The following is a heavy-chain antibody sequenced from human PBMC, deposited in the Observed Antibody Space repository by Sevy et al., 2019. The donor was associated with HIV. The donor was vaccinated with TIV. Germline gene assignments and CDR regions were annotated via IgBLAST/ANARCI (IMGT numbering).Heavy chain of an antibody. CDR3: ATGIAAAGHSFDY. CDR2: IYSDDST. Sequence: GGSLRLSCAASGFTVSSNYMSWVRQAPGKGLEWVSVIYSDDSTYYADSVKGRFTISRDNSKNTLYLQMNSLRAEDTAVYYCATGIAAAGHSFDYWGQGTLVTASS. D-gene: IGHD6-13*01. CDR1: GFTVSSNY. J-gene: IGHJ4*02. V-gene: IGHV3-53*01.